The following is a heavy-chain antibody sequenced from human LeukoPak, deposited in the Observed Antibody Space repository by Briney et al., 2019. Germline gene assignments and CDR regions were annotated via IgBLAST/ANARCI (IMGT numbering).Heavy chain of an antibody. D-gene: IGHD2-2*01. J-gene: IGHJ4*02. CDR2: INPNSGGT. CDR1: GYTFTGYY. Sequence: ASVKVSCKASGYTFTGYYMHWVRQAPGQGLEWMGWINPNSGGTNYAQKFQGRVTMTRDTSISTAYMELSRLRSGDTAVYYCARNTAIVVVPAADYWGQGTLVTVSS. CDR3: ARNTAIVVVPAADY. V-gene: IGHV1-2*02.